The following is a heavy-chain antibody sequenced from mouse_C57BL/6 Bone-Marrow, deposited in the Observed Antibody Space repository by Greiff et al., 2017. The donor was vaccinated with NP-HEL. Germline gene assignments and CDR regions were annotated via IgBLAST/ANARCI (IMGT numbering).Heavy chain of an antibody. D-gene: IGHD1-1*01. V-gene: IGHV14-4*01. CDR2: IDPENGDT. CDR3: APYYYGSSYYAMDC. CDR1: GFNFKDDY. J-gene: IGHJ4*01. Sequence: EVQLQQSGAELVRPGASVKLSCTASGFNFKDDYMHWVKQRPEQGLEWIGRIDPENGDTEYASKFKGKATMTADPSSNTAYLQLSSLTSEDTAVYYYAPYYYGSSYYAMDCWGRGTSVTVSS.